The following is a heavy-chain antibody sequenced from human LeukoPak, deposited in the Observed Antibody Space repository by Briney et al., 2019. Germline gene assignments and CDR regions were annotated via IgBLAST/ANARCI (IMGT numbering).Heavy chain of an antibody. CDR2: ISGSGGST. D-gene: IGHD3-22*01. CDR3: ARYYDSSGYYEYGMDV. J-gene: IGHJ6*02. CDR1: GFTFSSYA. V-gene: IGHV3-23*01. Sequence: GGSLRLSCVGSGFTFSSYAMSWVRQAPGKGLEWVSAISGSGGSTYYADSVKGRFTISRDNSKNTLYLQMNSLRAEDTAVYYCARYYDSSGYYEYGMDVWGQGTTVTVSS.